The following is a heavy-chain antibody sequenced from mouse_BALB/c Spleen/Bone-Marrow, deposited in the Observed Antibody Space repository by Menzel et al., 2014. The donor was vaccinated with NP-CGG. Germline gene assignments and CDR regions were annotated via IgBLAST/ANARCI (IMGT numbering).Heavy chain of an antibody. Sequence: VKLQESGAELVRPGTSVKVSCKASGYAFTNYLIEWVKQRPGQGLEWIGVINPGSGGTNYNEKFEGKATLTADKSSSTAYMQLSSLTSDDSAVYFCARSRTGFAYWGQGTLVTVSA. V-gene: IGHV1-54*03. J-gene: IGHJ3*01. CDR1: GYAFTNYL. D-gene: IGHD4-1*01. CDR2: INPGSGGT. CDR3: ARSRTGFAY.